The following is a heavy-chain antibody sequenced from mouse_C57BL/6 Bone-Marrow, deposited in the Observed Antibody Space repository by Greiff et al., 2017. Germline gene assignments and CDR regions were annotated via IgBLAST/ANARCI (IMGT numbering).Heavy chain of an antibody. Sequence: VQLQQSGAELVRPGTSVKVSCKASGYAFTNYLIEWVKQRPGQGLEWIGVINPGSGGTNYNEKFKGKATLTADKSSSTAYMQLSSLTSEDSAVYFCARSTVVAHYYAMDYWGQGTSVTVSS. V-gene: IGHV1-54*01. CDR3: ARSTVVAHYYAMDY. CDR2: INPGSGGT. D-gene: IGHD1-1*01. J-gene: IGHJ4*01. CDR1: GYAFTNYL.